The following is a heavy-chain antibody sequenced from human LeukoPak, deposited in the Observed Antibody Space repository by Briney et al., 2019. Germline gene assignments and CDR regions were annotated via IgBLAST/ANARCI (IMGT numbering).Heavy chain of an antibody. Sequence: GGSLRLSCAASGFTFSSYSMNWVRQAPGKGLEWVSSISSSSSYIYYADSVKGRFTISRDNSKNTLYLQMNSLRAEDTAVYYCAKLGIAVAELIDYWGQGTLVTVSS. V-gene: IGHV3-21*04. D-gene: IGHD6-19*01. CDR2: ISSSSSYI. J-gene: IGHJ4*02. CDR1: GFTFSSYS. CDR3: AKLGIAVAELIDY.